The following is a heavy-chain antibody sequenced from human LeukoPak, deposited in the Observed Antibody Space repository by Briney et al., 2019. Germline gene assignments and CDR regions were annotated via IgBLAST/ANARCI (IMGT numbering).Heavy chain of an antibody. V-gene: IGHV4-59*11. CDR2: IYYTGIT. Sequence: SETLSLTCTVSGGSISGQYWSLIRQPPGKGLEWIGYIYYTGITKYNPSLKSRVTISVDTSKNQFSLRLTSVTAADTAVYYCARSGNSWYFDLWGRGTLVTVSS. CDR1: GGSISGQY. D-gene: IGHD4-23*01. J-gene: IGHJ2*01. CDR3: ARSGNSWYFDL.